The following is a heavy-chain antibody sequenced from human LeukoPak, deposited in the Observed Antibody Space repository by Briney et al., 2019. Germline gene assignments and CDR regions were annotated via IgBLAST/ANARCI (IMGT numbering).Heavy chain of an antibody. CDR1: GGSFSGYY. CDR2: INHSGST. CDR3: SSKRLVPYYFDY. J-gene: IGHJ4*02. V-gene: IGHV4-34*01. Sequence: SETLSLTCAVYGGSFSGYYWSWIRQPPGKGLEWIGEINHSGSTNYNPSLKSRVTISVDTSKNQFSLKLSSVTAADTAVYYCSSKRLVPYYFDYWGQGTLVTVSS. D-gene: IGHD6-6*01.